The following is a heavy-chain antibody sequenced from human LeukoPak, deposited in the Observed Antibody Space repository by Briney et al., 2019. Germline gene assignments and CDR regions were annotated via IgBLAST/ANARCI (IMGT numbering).Heavy chain of an antibody. J-gene: IGHJ5*02. V-gene: IGHV3-11*01. D-gene: IGHD2-2*01. CDR1: GFTFSDYY. Sequence: GGSLRLSCAASGFTFSDYYMSWIRQAPGKGLEWVSYISSSGSTIYYADSVKGRFTISRDNSKNTLYLQMYSLRAEDTAVYYCARLPAAINGYFDPWGQGTLVTVSS. CDR2: ISSSGSTI. CDR3: ARLPAAINGYFDP.